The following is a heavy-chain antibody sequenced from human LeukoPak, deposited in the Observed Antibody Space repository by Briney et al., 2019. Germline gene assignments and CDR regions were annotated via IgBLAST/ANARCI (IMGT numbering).Heavy chain of an antibody. CDR3: ARDSPMTTVTTTYLNI. CDR2: ISSSSYI. Sequence: PGGSLRLSCAASGFTFSSYSMNWVRQAPGKGLEWVSSISSSSYIYYADSVKGRFTISRDNAKNSLYLQMNSLRAEDTAVYYCARDSPMTTVTTTYLNIWGQGTMVTVSS. J-gene: IGHJ3*02. D-gene: IGHD4-17*01. CDR1: GFTFSSYS. V-gene: IGHV3-21*01.